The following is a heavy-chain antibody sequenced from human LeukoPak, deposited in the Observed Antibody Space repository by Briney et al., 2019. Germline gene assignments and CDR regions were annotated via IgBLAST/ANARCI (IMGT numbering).Heavy chain of an antibody. CDR2: IYTSGST. CDR1: GVSISSYY. V-gene: IGHV4-4*09. D-gene: IGHD3-10*01. Sequence: SETLSLTCTVSGVSISSYYWSWIRQPPGKGLEWIGYIYTSGSTNYNPSLKSRVTISVDTSKNQFSLKLSSVTAADTAVYYCARGSQYYYYYYMDVWGKGTTVTVSS. CDR3: ARGSQYYYYYYMDV. J-gene: IGHJ6*03.